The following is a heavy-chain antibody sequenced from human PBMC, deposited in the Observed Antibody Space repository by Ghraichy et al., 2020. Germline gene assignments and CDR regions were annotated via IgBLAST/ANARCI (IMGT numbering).Heavy chain of an antibody. CDR1: GYTLTELS. CDR3: ATDGHTQAWGGY. CDR2: FDPEDGEK. D-gene: IGHD7-27*01. Sequence: ASVKVSCKVSGYTLTELSMHWVRQAPGKGLEWMGGFDPEDGEKIYAQKFQGRVTMTEDTSTDTAYMELSSLRSEDTAVYYCATDGHTQAWGGYWGQGTLVTVSS. J-gene: IGHJ4*02. V-gene: IGHV1-24*01.